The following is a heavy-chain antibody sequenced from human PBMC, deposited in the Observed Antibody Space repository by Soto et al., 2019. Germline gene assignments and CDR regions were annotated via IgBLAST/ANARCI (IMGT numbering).Heavy chain of an antibody. Sequence: QVQLVEAGGGVVQPGRSLRLSCAASGFTFSSYGMHWVRQAPGKGLEWVAVISYDGSNKYYADAVTGRFTISRDNSKNTLYLKMNSLGAEDTAVYYCAIHYDSSGWCQGTLVTVSS. CDR2: ISYDGSNK. J-gene: IGHJ4*02. CDR3: AIHYDSSG. D-gene: IGHD3-22*01. V-gene: IGHV3-30*03. CDR1: GFTFSSYG.